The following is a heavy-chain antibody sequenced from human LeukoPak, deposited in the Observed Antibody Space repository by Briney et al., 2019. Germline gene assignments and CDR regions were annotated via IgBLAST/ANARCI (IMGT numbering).Heavy chain of an antibody. CDR3: AKDLYSYSSSWYVYYYYYGMDV. V-gene: IGHV3-30*02. J-gene: IGHJ6*02. CDR1: GFTFSSYG. Sequence: GGSLRLSCAASGFTFSSYGMRWVRQAPGKGLEWVAFIRYDGSNKYYADSVKGRFTISRDNSKNTLYLQMNSLRAEDTAVYYCAKDLYSYSSSWYVYYYYYGMDVWGQGTTVTVSS. CDR2: IRYDGSNK. D-gene: IGHD6-13*01.